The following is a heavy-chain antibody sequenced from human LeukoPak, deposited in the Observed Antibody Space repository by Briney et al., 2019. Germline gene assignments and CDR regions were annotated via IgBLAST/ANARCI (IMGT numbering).Heavy chain of an antibody. Sequence: PGGSLRLSCTASGFTFSDYYMSWIRQAPGKGLEWVSYISNSDSLTYYAESVKGRFTISRDNANTTLYLQMNSLRVEDTAVYYCARWRGHGWRVNDNWGQGTLVTVSS. V-gene: IGHV3-11*04. CDR3: ARWRGHGWRVNDN. J-gene: IGHJ4*02. CDR1: GFTFSDYY. CDR2: ISNSDSLT. D-gene: IGHD6-19*01.